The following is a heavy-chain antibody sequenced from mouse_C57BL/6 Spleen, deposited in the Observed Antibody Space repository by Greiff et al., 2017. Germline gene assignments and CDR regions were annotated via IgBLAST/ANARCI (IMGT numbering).Heavy chain of an antibody. CDR1: GYTFTSYW. J-gene: IGHJ2*01. CDR2: IDPSDSYT. Sequence: QVQLQQPGAELVKPGASVKLSCKASGYTFTSYWMQWVKQRPGQGLEWIGEIDPSDSYTNYNQKFKGKATLTVDTSSSTAYMQLSSLTSEDSAVYYCARKGSSGDLDYWGQGTTLTVSS. V-gene: IGHV1-50*01. D-gene: IGHD3-2*02. CDR3: ARKGSSGDLDY.